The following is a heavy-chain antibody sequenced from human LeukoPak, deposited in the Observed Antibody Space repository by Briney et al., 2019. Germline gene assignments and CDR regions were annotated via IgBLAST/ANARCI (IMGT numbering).Heavy chain of an antibody. CDR3: AKGTRGYCSSTSCLVPFDY. D-gene: IGHD2-2*01. CDR2: IRYDGSNK. J-gene: IGHJ4*02. CDR1: GFTFSSYG. Sequence: GGSLLLSCAASGFTFSSYGMHWVRQAPGKGLEGVAFIRYDGSNKYYADSVKGRFTISRDNSTNTLYLQMNSLRAEDTAVYYCAKGTRGYCSSTSCLVPFDYWGQGTLVTVSS. V-gene: IGHV3-30*02.